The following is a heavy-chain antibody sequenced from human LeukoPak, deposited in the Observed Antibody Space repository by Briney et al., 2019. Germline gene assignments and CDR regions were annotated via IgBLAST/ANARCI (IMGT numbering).Heavy chain of an antibody. CDR2: ISGSGGST. D-gene: IGHD5-18*01. J-gene: IGHJ4*02. CDR3: ARHLSGITGYTYGRGIDY. Sequence: GGSLRLSCAASGFTFSSYAMSWVRQAPGKGLEWVSAISGSGGSTYYADSVKGRFTTSRDNAKTSLYLQMNSLRAEDMAVYYCARHLSGITGYTYGRGIDYWGQGTLVTVSS. CDR1: GFTFSSYA. V-gene: IGHV3-23*01.